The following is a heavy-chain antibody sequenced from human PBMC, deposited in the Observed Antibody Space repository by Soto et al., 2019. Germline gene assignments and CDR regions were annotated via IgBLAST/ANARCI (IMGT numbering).Heavy chain of an antibody. Sequence: GGSLRLSCAASGFTFSSYEMNWVRQAPGKGLEWVSYISSSGSTIYYADSVKGRFTISRDNAKNSLYLQMNSLRAEDTAVYYCAKLDYGDYYYYGMGVWGQGTTVTVSS. V-gene: IGHV3-48*03. CDR1: GFTFSSYE. CDR2: ISSSGSTI. J-gene: IGHJ6*02. CDR3: AKLDYGDYYYYGMGV. D-gene: IGHD4-17*01.